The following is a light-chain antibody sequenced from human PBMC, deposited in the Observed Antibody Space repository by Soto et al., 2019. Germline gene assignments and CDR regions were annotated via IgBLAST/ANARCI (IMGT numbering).Light chain of an antibody. J-gene: IGKJ5*01. CDR1: QSVSSY. CDR3: QHYNNSLPIT. CDR2: GVS. Sequence: EIVLTQSPATLSLSQGERAPLSCRASQSVSSYLAWYQQKPAQAPRLLXSGVSNRATGTPDRFSGSGSGTDFTLTISRLEPEDFAVYFCQHYNNSLPITFGQGTRLEI. V-gene: IGKV3-20*01.